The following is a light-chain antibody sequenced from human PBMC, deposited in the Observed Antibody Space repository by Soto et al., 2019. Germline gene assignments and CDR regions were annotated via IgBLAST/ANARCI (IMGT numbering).Light chain of an antibody. CDR3: SSFTRSNSYV. J-gene: IGLJ1*01. CDR1: SSDVGAYNY. V-gene: IGLV2-14*03. Sequence: QSVLTQPASVSGSPGQSITISCTRTSSDVGAYNYVSWYQQHPGKVPKLMIYDVSDRPSGVSNRFSGSKSGNTASLTISGLQAEDEADYYCSSFTRSNSYVFGTGTKLTVL. CDR2: DVS.